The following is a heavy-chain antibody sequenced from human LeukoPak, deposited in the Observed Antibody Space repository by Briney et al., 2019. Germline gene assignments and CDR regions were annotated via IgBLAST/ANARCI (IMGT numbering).Heavy chain of an antibody. Sequence: PSETLSLTCTVSGGSISGTYYWSWIRQPAGKGLEWIGRIYTSGSTNYDPSLKSRVTMSVDRSNNQFSLMLSSVTAADTAVYYCARGKQYAVDYWGQGILVTLSP. J-gene: IGHJ4*02. D-gene: IGHD6-19*01. CDR3: ARGKQYAVDY. V-gene: IGHV4-4*07. CDR2: IYTSGST. CDR1: GGSISGTYY.